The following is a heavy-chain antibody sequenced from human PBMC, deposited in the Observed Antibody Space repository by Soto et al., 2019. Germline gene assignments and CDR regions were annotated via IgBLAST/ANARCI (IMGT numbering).Heavy chain of an antibody. D-gene: IGHD3-3*01. CDR2: ISSGGNT. CDR1: GLTVSNVY. J-gene: IGHJ4*02. CDR3: ARDTHGGAYDFCH. V-gene: IGHV3-66*01. Sequence: EVQLVESGGGLVQPGGSLRLSCAASGLTVSNVYMTWVRQAPGKGLEWVSVISSGGNTYYADSVKGRFTISRDNSKNTLYLEMNSLRAGDTAVYYCARDTHGGAYDFCHGGQGTLVTVSS.